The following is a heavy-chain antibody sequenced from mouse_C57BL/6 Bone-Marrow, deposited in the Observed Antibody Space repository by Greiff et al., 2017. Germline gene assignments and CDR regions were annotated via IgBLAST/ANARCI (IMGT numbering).Heavy chain of an antibody. CDR3: TRDYYGSSYAVLSYWYFDV. Sequence: EVMLVESGTVLARPGASVKMSCKTSGYTFTSYWMHWVNQRPGQGLEWIGAIYPGNSDTSYNQKFKGKAKLTAVTSASTAYMELSSLTNEDSAVYYCTRDYYGSSYAVLSYWYFDVWGTGTTVTVSS. D-gene: IGHD1-1*01. CDR1: GYTFTSYW. V-gene: IGHV1-5*01. J-gene: IGHJ1*03. CDR2: IYPGNSDT.